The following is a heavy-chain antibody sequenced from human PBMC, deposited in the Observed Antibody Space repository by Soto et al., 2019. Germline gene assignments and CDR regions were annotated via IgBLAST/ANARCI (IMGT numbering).Heavy chain of an antibody. D-gene: IGHD2-8*01. CDR3: ANSPLIVLMVYATQQTKDY. CDR2: ISGSGGST. V-gene: IGHV3-23*01. CDR1: GFTFSSYA. Sequence: GGSLRLSFAASGFTFSSYAMSWVRQAPGKGLEWVSAISGSGGSTYYADSVKGRFTISRDNSKNTLYLQMNSLRAEDTAVYYCANSPLIVLMVYATQQTKDYWGQGTLVTVSS. J-gene: IGHJ4*02.